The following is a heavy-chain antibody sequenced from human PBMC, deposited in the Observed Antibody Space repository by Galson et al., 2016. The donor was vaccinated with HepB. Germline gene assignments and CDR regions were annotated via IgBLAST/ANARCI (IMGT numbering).Heavy chain of an antibody. Sequence: QSGAEVTKAGESLKISCKASGYSFTTFWIGWARQMPGKGLEWIGLIHPGNSETRYSPSFQGQVTISADKSVTTAYLQWGSLKPSDTANYYCARGDMVVLGSGSYNWFDAWGQGTLVTVSS. CDR2: IHPGNSET. V-gene: IGHV5-51*01. CDR1: GYSFTTFW. D-gene: IGHD2-15*01. CDR3: ARGDMVVLGSGSYNWFDA. J-gene: IGHJ5*02.